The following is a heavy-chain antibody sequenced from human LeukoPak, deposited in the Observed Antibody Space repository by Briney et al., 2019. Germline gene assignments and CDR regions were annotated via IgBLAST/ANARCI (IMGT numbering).Heavy chain of an antibody. CDR2: ISSSGSTI. V-gene: IGHV3-48*03. D-gene: IGHD3-10*01. CDR1: GFTFSSYE. J-gene: IGHJ4*02. CDR3: ARDRGSGSYYNPSVY. Sequence: GALRLSCAASGFTFSSYEMNWVRQAPGKGLEWVSYISSSGSTIYYADSVKGRFTISRDNAKNSLYLQMNSLRAEDTAVYYCARDRGSGSYYNPSVYWGQGTLVTVSS.